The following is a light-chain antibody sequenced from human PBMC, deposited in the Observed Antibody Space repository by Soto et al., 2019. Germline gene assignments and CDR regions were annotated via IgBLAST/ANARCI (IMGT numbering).Light chain of an antibody. J-gene: IGKJ4*01. Sequence: EIVLTQSPGTLPLSPGERATLSCRASQSLSSTFLAWYQQKPGQAPRLLIYAASSRAAGIPDRFSGSGSGTDFTLTISRLEPEDFAVYYCQQFGSSPPRLTFGGGTKVDIK. CDR3: QQFGSSPPRLT. CDR1: QSLSSTF. V-gene: IGKV3-20*01. CDR2: AAS.